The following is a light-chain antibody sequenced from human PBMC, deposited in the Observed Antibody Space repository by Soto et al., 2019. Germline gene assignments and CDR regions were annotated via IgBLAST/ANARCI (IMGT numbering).Light chain of an antibody. V-gene: IGKV1-39*01. CDR2: AAS. CDR1: QSIGNY. CDR3: QQSYTTPWT. Sequence: DIQMTQSPSSLSASVGDRVTITCRASQSIGNYLNWYQQKPGKAPKLLIYAASSLQSGVPSRFSGSESGTDFTLTINSLQPEDFAAYYCQQSYTTPWTFGQGTKVEIK. J-gene: IGKJ1*01.